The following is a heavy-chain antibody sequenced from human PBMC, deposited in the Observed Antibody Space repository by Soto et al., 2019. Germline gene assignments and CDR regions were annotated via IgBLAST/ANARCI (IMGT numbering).Heavy chain of an antibody. V-gene: IGHV4-59*01. Sequence: SETLSLTCIVSGDSINSDYWSWIRQPPGRGLEWIGYIYYTGSANYNPSLQRRVTISVDTSKNQFSLEVSAVTAADTAMYYCARYRVLYTAMITPREYYYGMDVWGQGTTVTVSS. J-gene: IGHJ6*02. CDR2: IYYTGSA. D-gene: IGHD5-18*01. CDR3: ARYRVLYTAMITPREYYYGMDV. CDR1: GDSINSDY.